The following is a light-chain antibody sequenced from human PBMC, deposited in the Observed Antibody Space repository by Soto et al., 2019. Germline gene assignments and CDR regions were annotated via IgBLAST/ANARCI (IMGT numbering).Light chain of an antibody. CDR1: SSNIGNNY. V-gene: IGLV1-51*02. J-gene: IGLJ3*02. Sequence: QSVLTQPPSVSAAPGQKVTISCSGSSSNIGNNYVSWYQQLPGTAPKLLIYENNKRPSGIPDRFSGSKSGTSATLGITGLQSGDEAYYYCGTWDRRLSVWVFRGGNKLTVL. CDR2: ENN. CDR3: GTWDRRLSVWV.